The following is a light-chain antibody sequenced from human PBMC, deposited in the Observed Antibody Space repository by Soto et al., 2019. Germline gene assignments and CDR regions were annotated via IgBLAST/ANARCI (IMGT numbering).Light chain of an antibody. CDR1: LSIANV. CDR3: QQSSSTPRT. V-gene: IGKV1-39*01. Sequence: DIQMTQSPSSLSASVGDRVTITCRASLSIANVLNWYQQKPGKAPELLIYAASSLQSGVPSRFTGGGSGTDFTLTISSLQPEDFATYYCQQSSSTPRTFGQGTKVEIK. J-gene: IGKJ1*01. CDR2: AAS.